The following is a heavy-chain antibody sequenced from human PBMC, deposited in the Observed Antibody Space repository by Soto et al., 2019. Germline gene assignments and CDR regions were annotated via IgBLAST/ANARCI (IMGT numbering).Heavy chain of an antibody. Sequence: ASVKVSCKVSGYTLTELSMHWVRQAPGKGLEWMGGFDPEDGETIYAQKFQGRVTMTEDTSTDTAYMELSSLRSEDTAVYYCATRASGYYAFDIWCQGTMVTVSS. D-gene: IGHD3-3*01. V-gene: IGHV1-24*01. CDR2: FDPEDGET. J-gene: IGHJ3*02. CDR1: GYTLTELS. CDR3: ATRASGYYAFDI.